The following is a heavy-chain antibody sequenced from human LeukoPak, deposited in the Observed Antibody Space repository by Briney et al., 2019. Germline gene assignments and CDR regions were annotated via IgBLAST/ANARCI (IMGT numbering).Heavy chain of an antibody. CDR2: ISAYNGNT. D-gene: IGHD5-12*01. J-gene: IGHJ5*02. V-gene: IGHV1-18*01. CDR3: ARAFDSGYDLSWFDP. CDR1: GYTFTSYG. Sequence: ASVKVSCKASGYTFTSYGISWVRQAPGQGLEGMGWISAYNGNTNYAQKLQGRVTMTTDTSTSTAYMELRSLRSDDTAVYYCARAFDSGYDLSWFDPWGQGTLVTVSS.